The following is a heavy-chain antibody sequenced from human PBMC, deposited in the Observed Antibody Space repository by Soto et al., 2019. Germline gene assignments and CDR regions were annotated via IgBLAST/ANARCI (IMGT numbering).Heavy chain of an antibody. CDR2: IYYSGST. J-gene: IGHJ4*02. D-gene: IGHD3-22*01. Sequence: SETLSLTCTVSGGSISSYYWSWIRQPPGKGLEWIGYIYYSGSTNYNPSLKSRVTISVDTSKNQFSLKLSSVTAADTAVYYCARSDYTYYYDSSGYSGGFAYWGQGTLVTVSS. V-gene: IGHV4-59*01. CDR3: ARSDYTYYYDSSGYSGGFAY. CDR1: GGSISSYY.